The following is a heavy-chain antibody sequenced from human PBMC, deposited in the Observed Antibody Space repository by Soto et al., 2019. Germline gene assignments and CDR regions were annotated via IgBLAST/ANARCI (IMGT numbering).Heavy chain of an antibody. J-gene: IGHJ4*02. CDR1: GRSISNYY. Sequence: SETLSLTCTVSGRSISNYYWSWIRQPAGKGLEWIGRIYTSGDTNYNPSLKGRVTMSVDTPKNQFSLKLRSVTAADTAVYFCARDVRYAYDFWGQGTLVTVSS. CDR3: ARDVRYAYDF. V-gene: IGHV4-4*07. D-gene: IGHD3-3*01. CDR2: IYTSGDT.